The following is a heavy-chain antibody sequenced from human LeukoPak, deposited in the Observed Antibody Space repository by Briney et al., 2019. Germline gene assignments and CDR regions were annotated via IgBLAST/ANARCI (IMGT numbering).Heavy chain of an antibody. D-gene: IGHD3-22*01. J-gene: IGHJ4*02. CDR3: AKKGYYDGSGYYMYHFDH. CDR1: GFTFSIYA. Sequence: PGGSLRLSCAASGFTFSIYAMSWVRQAPGKGLEWVSAISGSGGTAYYADSVKGRFTISRDNSKNTLYLRMNSLRAEDTAVYYCAKKGYYDGSGYYMYHFDHWGQGTLVTVSS. V-gene: IGHV3-23*01. CDR2: ISGSGGTA.